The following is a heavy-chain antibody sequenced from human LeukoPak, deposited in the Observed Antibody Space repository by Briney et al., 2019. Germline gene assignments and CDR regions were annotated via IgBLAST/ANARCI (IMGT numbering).Heavy chain of an antibody. D-gene: IGHD3-22*01. CDR2: IIPIFGTA. CDR3: ASSRYYYDSSGYYYRYDY. V-gene: IGHV1-69*13. J-gene: IGHJ4*02. CDR1: GGTFSNYA. Sequence: SVKVSCKASGGTFSNYAVSWVRQAPGQGLEWMGGIIPIFGTANYAQKFQGRVTITADESTSTAYMELSSLRSEDTAVYYCASSRYYYDSSGYYYRYDYWGQGTLVTVSS.